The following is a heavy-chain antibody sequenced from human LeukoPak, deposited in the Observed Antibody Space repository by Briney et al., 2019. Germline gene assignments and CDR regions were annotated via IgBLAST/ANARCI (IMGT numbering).Heavy chain of an antibody. CDR3: ARNHTHEGYGYYFDY. CDR1: GGSISSSIYY. D-gene: IGHD5-18*01. J-gene: IGHJ4*02. CDR2: IYYSGST. Sequence: SETLSLTCTVSGGSISSSIYYWGWIRQPPGQGLEWIGSIYYSGSTHYNPSLKSRAIISVDTSKNQFSLTLSSVTAADTAVYYCARNHTHEGYGYYFDYWGQGTLITVSS. V-gene: IGHV4-39*01.